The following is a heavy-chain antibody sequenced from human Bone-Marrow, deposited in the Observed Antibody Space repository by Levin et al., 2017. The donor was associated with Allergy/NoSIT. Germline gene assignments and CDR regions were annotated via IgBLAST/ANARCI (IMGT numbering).Heavy chain of an antibody. J-gene: IGHJ4*02. CDR2: ISYDGSNK. D-gene: IGHD4-11*01. CDR3: AKDFLQSDFDY. V-gene: IGHV3-30*18. CDR1: GFTFSSYG. Sequence: GGSLRLSCAASGFTFSSYGMHWVRQAPGKGLEWVAVISYDGSNKYYADSVKGRFTISRDNSKNTLYLQMNSLRAEDTAVYYCAKDFLQSDFDYWGQGTLVTVSS.